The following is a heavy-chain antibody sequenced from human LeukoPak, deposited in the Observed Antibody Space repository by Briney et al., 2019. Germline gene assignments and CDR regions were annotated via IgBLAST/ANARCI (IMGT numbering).Heavy chain of an antibody. V-gene: IGHV3-23*01. CDR2: ISGGGGGT. CDR1: GFTFSSCA. Sequence: GRSLRLSCAASGFTFSSCAMSWVRQAPGKGLEWVSGISGGGGGTNYADSVKGRFTISRDNPKNTLYLEMNHLRVEDTAVYYCAKDRWEQWLGVSYYDYGMDVWGKGTTVTVSS. CDR3: AKDRWEQWLGVSYYDYGMDV. J-gene: IGHJ6*04. D-gene: IGHD6-19*01.